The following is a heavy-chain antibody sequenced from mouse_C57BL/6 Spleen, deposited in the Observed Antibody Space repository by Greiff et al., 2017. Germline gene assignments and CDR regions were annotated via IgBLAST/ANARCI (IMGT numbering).Heavy chain of an antibody. CDR2: INYDGSST. D-gene: IGHD4-1*01. CDR1: GFTFSDYY. J-gene: IGHJ2*01. CDR3: AREGTGTNFDY. Sequence: EVQLVESEGGLVQPGSSMKLSCTASGFTFSDYYMAWVRQVPEKGLEWVANINYDGSSTYYLDSLKSRFIISRDNAKNILYLQMSSLKSEDTATYYCAREGTGTNFDYWGQGTTLTVSS. V-gene: IGHV5-16*01.